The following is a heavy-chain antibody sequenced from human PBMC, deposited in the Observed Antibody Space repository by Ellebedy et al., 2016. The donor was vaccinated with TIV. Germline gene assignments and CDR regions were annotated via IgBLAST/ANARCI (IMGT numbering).Heavy chain of an antibody. V-gene: IGHV3-30*04. D-gene: IGHD1-26*01. CDR3: ARDRSYSPTY. Sequence: GGSLRLXXAASGFIFSNYAMNWVRQTPGKGLEWVAFISYDGNNKYYADSVKGRFTLSRDNSKNTLFLEMSSLRTEDTAVYYCARDRSYSPTYWGQGTLVTVSS. CDR1: GFIFSNYA. CDR2: ISYDGNNK. J-gene: IGHJ4*02.